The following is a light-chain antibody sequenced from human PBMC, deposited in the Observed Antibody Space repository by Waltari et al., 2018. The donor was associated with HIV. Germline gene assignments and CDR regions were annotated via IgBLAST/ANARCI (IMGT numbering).Light chain of an antibody. CDR2: DTS. V-gene: IGKV3-11*01. CDR3: QQRSNWYT. Sequence: EIVLTQSPATLSLSPGERATLSCRASESIRGYLAWYQQMPGQPPRLLIYDTSNRATGVPARFSGSGSGTDFTLTISSLEPEDFAVYYCQQRSNWYTFGQGTKLEIK. J-gene: IGKJ2*01. CDR1: ESIRGY.